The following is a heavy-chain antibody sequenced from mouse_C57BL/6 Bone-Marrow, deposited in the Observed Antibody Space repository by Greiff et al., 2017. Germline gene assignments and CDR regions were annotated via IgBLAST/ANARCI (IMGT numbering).Heavy chain of an antibody. CDR3: AAAQALFAY. CDR1: GYTFTDYY. D-gene: IGHD3-2*02. Sequence: VHVKQSGPELVKPGASVKISCKASGYTFTDYYMNWVKQSHGKSLEWIGDINPNNGGTSYNQKFKGKATLTVDKSSSTAYMELRSLTSEDSAVYYCAAAQALFAYWGQGTLVTVSA. V-gene: IGHV1-26*01. J-gene: IGHJ3*01. CDR2: INPNNGGT.